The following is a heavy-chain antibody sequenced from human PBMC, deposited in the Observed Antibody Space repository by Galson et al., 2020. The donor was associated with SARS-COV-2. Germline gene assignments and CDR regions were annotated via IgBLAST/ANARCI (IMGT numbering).Heavy chain of an antibody. J-gene: IGHJ3*02. Sequence: SETLSLTCTVSGGSISSYYWSWIRQPPGKGLEWIGYIYYSGSTNYNPSLKSRVTISVDTSKNQFSLKLSSVTAADTAVYYCARERYDILTGYYGADALDIWGQGTMVTVSS. D-gene: IGHD3-9*01. CDR3: ARERYDILTGYYGADALDI. CDR1: GGSISSYY. CDR2: IYYSGST. V-gene: IGHV4-59*01.